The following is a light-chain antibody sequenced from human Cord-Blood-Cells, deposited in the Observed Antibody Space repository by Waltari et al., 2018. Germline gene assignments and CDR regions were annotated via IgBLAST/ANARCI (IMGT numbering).Light chain of an antibody. CDR1: SGIYFAACS. CDR3: MIWHSSAVV. CDR2: YKSDSDK. Sequence: VPTPPSSLSPSPRSSASLTPPFSSGIYFAACSSYWDTHKPGSPPQYLPSYKSDSDKQQASGVPRRCSGYKDASANAAILLISGLQAEDEADYYCMIWHSSAVVFGGGTKLTVL. V-gene: IGLV5-45*02. J-gene: IGLJ2*01.